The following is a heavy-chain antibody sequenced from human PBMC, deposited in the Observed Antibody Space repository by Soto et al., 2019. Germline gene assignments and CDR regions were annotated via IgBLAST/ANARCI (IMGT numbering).Heavy chain of an antibody. CDR2: IYHSGST. Sequence: SETLSLTCAVSGSSISRGSYWGFIRQPPGKGLEWIGSIYHSGSTYYNPSLKSRVSIPVDTSKTHFSLKLTSVTAADTAVYYCARDKYYYDTSGYRNFDYWGQGTLVTVSP. CDR1: GSSISRGSY. D-gene: IGHD3-22*01. V-gene: IGHV4-38-2*02. CDR3: ARDKYYYDTSGYRNFDY. J-gene: IGHJ4*02.